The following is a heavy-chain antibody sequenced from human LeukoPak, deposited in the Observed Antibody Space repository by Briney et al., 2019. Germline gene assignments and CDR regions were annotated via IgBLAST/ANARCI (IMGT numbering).Heavy chain of an antibody. CDR3: AMAPPGFGGYLEY. Sequence: ASVKVSCKASGYTFTAYYLHWVRQAPGQGLEWMGWINPNSGGTNYAQKFQGRVTMTRDTSISTAYMELSSLRSDDTAVYYCAMAPPGFGGYLEYLGQGTLVTVSS. J-gene: IGHJ4*02. V-gene: IGHV1-2*02. CDR1: GYTFTAYY. D-gene: IGHD3-10*01. CDR2: INPNSGGT.